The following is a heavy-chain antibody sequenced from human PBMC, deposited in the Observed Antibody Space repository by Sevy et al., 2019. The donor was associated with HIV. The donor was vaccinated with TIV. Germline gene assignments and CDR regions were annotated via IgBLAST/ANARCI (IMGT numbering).Heavy chain of an antibody. V-gene: IGHV4-61*02. J-gene: IGHJ5*02. Sequence: SETLSLTCTVSGGSISSGSYYWSWIRQPAGKGLEWIGRIYTSGSTNYNPSLKSRVTISVDTSKNQFSLKLSSVTAADTAVYYCARGLVTMVRGAYYWFDPWGQGTLVTVSS. CDR2: IYTSGST. CDR3: ARGLVTMVRGAYYWFDP. D-gene: IGHD3-10*01. CDR1: GGSISSGSYY.